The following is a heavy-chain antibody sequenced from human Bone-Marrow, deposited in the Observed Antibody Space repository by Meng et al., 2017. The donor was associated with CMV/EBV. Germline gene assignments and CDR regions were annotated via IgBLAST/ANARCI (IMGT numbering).Heavy chain of an antibody. Sequence: ASVKVSCKASGYTFISYGISWVRQAPGQGLEWMGWISAYNGNTNYAQKLQGRVTMTTDTSTSTAYMELRSLRSDDTAVYYCARDINNYCSSTSCYGGGYYWGQGTLVTVSS. CDR2: ISAYNGNT. CDR1: GYTFISYG. J-gene: IGHJ4*02. CDR3: ARDINNYCSSTSCYGGGYY. D-gene: IGHD2-2*01. V-gene: IGHV1-18*01.